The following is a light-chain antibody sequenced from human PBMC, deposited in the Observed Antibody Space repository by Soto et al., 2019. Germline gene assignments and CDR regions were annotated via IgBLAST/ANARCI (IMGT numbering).Light chain of an antibody. J-gene: IGLJ1*01. CDR1: SSDVGSYNL. CDR3: CSNAGRGTYL. Sequence: QSVLAQPASVSGSPGQSITISCTGTSSDVGSYNLVSWYQQHPGKAPKLMIYDVFKRPSGVSDRFSGSKSGNTASLTISGLQAEDEAEYYCCSNAGRGTYLFGGGTKVTVL. CDR2: DVF. V-gene: IGLV2-23*02.